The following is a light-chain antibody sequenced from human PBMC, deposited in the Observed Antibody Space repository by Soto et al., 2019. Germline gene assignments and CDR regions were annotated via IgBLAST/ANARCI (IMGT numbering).Light chain of an antibody. CDR2: LEGSGSH. J-gene: IGLJ3*02. Sequence: QSVLTQSASASASLGPSVTLTCTLSSGHSSYIIAWHQQQPWTAPRYLMKLEGSGSHNTGSGVPDRFSGSGYGADRYLTISKLQFEDEVDYYCETWDSNTGVFGGGTQLTVL. V-gene: IGLV4-60*02. CDR3: ETWDSNTGV. CDR1: SGHSSYI.